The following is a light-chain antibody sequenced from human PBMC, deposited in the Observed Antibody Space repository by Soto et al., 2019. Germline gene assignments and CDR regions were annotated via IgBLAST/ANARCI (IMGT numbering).Light chain of an antibody. Sequence: DIQMTQSPSSLSASVGDRVSITCRASQSIHSYLNWYQQKPGKAPKLLIYAASTLLSGVPSRFSGSRSETDFTLTIRSLQPEDFATYYCQQSYSAPPTFGGGTKVDIK. V-gene: IGKV1-39*01. CDR2: AAS. J-gene: IGKJ4*01. CDR1: QSIHSY. CDR3: QQSYSAPPT.